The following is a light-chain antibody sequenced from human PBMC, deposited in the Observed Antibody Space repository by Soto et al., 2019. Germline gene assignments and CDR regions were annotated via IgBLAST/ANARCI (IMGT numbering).Light chain of an antibody. CDR2: EVS. CDR3: SSYTSSSTLG. Sequence: SVQTQPASVCGSPGQSITITCTGTSSDVGGYNYVSWYQQHPGKAPKLMIYEVSNRPSGGSNRFSGSKSGNTASLTISGLQAEDEADYYCSSYTSSSTLGFGTGTKVTVL. CDR1: SSDVGGYNY. J-gene: IGLJ1*01. V-gene: IGLV2-14*01.